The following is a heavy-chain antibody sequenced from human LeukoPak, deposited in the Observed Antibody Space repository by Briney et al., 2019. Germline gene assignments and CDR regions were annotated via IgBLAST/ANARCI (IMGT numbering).Heavy chain of an antibody. Sequence: GGSLRLSCAASGFTFSNYVMHWVRQALGKGLESVSAISNNGGGTYYANSVKGRFTISRDNSKNTLYLQMGNLRAEDMAVYYCAREHYGGNDYWGQGTLVTVSS. CDR1: GFTFSNYV. D-gene: IGHD4-23*01. J-gene: IGHJ4*02. CDR3: AREHYGGNDY. CDR2: ISNNGGGT. V-gene: IGHV3-64*01.